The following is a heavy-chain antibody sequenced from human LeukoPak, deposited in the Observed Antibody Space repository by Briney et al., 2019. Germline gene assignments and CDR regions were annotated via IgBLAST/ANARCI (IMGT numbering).Heavy chain of an antibody. J-gene: IGHJ5*02. CDR3: AREQRITMIGVDP. CDR2: INPSGGST. V-gene: IGHV1-46*01. D-gene: IGHD3-22*01. CDR1: GYTFTSYY. Sequence: ASVKVSCKASGYTFTSYYMHCVRQAPGQGLEWMGIINPSGGSTSYAQKFQGRVTMTRDTSTSTVYMELSSLRSEDTAVYYCAREQRITMIGVDPWGQGTLVTVSS.